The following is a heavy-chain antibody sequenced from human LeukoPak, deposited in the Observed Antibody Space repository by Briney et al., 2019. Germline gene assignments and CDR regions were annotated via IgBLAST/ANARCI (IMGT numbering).Heavy chain of an antibody. V-gene: IGHV3-23*01. CDR1: GFTFSSYA. Sequence: PGGSLRLSCAASGFTFSSYAMSWVRQAPGKGLEWVSAISGSGGSTYYADSVKGRFTISRDNSKNTLYLQMNSLRAEDTAVYYCAKSAPPDYYYYYGMDVWGQGTTVTVSS. J-gene: IGHJ6*02. CDR3: AKSAPPDYYYYYGMDV. CDR2: ISGSGGST.